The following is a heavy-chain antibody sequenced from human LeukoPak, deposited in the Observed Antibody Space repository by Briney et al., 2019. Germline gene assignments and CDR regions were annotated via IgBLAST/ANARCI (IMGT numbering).Heavy chain of an antibody. CDR1: GFSISNYG. V-gene: IGHV3-48*02. J-gene: IGHJ3*01. D-gene: IGHD6-13*01. CDR3: ARDYSRWHGDFDV. Sequence: GGSLRLSCAGSGFSISNYGMNWVRQAPGKGLEWLSYIRSDSSTKYYADSVEGRFTISRDNAQNSLYLQMNSLRDEDSGVYLCARDYSRWHGDFDVWGQGTMVTVSS. CDR2: IRSDSSTK.